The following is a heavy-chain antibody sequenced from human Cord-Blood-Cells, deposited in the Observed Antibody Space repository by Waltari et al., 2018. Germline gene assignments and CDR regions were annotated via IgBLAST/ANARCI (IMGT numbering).Heavy chain of an antibody. CDR3: APGVGYSSSDDAFDI. V-gene: IGHV1-69-2*01. D-gene: IGHD6-6*01. CDR1: GYTFTDYY. J-gene: IGHJ3*02. Sequence: GATVKISCKVSGYTFTDYYMHWVQQAPGKGLEWMGLVDPEDGETIYAEKFQGRVTITADTSTDTAYMELSSLRSEDTAVYYCAPGVGYSSSDDAFDIWGQGTMVTVSS. CDR2: VDPEDGET.